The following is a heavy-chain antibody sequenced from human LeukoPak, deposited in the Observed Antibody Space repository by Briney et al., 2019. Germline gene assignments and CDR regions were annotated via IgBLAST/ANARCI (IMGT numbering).Heavy chain of an antibody. Sequence: ASVKVSCKASGYTFTGYYMHWVRQAPGQGLEWMGWINPNSGGTNYAQKFQGRVTMTRDTSISTAYMELSRLRSDDTAVYYCARWQGDYYDSSGYSESWGQGTLVTVYS. CDR1: GYTFTGYY. D-gene: IGHD3-22*01. CDR2: INPNSGGT. J-gene: IGHJ5*02. V-gene: IGHV1-2*02. CDR3: ARWQGDYYDSSGYSES.